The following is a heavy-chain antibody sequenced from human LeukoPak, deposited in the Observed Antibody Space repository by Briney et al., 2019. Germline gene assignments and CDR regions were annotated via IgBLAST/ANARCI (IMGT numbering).Heavy chain of an antibody. Sequence: TGGSLTLSCAASGFTVSSNYMSWVRHAPGKGLECVSVIYSDDSTYYADSVKGRFTISRDNSKNTVYLQMNSLRAEDTAVYYCARVQGGGLPRWYWGQGTLVTVSS. D-gene: IGHD5/OR15-5a*01. CDR2: IYSDDST. CDR3: ARVQGGGLPRWY. CDR1: GFTVSSNY. J-gene: IGHJ4*02. V-gene: IGHV3-66*01.